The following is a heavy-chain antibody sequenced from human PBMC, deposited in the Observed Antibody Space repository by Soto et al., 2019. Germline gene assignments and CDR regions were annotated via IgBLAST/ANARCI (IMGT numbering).Heavy chain of an antibody. CDR3: ARELRAYYDILTGYPTTNWFDP. Sequence: QVQLQESGPGLVKPSQTLSLTCTVSGGSISSGGYYWSWIRQHPGKGLEWIGYIYYSGSTYYNPSLKSRVTISVDTSKNQFSLKLSSVTAADTAVYYCARELRAYYDILTGYPTTNWFDPWGQGTLVTVSS. V-gene: IGHV4-31*03. CDR2: IYYSGST. D-gene: IGHD3-9*01. J-gene: IGHJ5*02. CDR1: GGSISSGGYY.